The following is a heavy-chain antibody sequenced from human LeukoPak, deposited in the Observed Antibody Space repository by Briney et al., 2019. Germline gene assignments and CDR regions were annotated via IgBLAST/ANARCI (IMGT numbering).Heavy chain of an antibody. CDR3: ARASPGGWFDP. J-gene: IGHJ5*02. CDR2: ISSSSSYI. V-gene: IGHV3-21*01. Sequence: GGSLRLSCAASGFTFSSYSMNWVRQAPGKGLEWVSSISSSSSYIYYADSVKGRFTISRDNAKNSLYLRMNSLRAEDTAVYYCARASPGGWFDPWGQGTLVTVSS. D-gene: IGHD1-14*01. CDR1: GFTFSSYS.